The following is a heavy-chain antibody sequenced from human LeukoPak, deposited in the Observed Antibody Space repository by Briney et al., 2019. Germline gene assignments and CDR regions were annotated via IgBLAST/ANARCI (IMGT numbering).Heavy chain of an antibody. J-gene: IGHJ4*02. CDR2: ISGSGGST. V-gene: IGHV3-23*01. CDR3: AKDIKAVTWDEIDY. D-gene: IGHD4-17*01. Sequence: GGSLRLSCAASGFTFSNYAMIWVRQAQGKGLEWVSGISGSGGSTYYADSVKGRFTISRDNSKKSLYLQMNSLRTEDTALYYCAKDIKAVTWDEIDYWGQGTLVTVSS. CDR1: GFTFSNYA.